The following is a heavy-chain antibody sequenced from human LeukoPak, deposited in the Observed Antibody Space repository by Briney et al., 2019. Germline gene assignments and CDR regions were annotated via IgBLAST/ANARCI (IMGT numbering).Heavy chain of an antibody. Sequence: GGSLRLSCAASGFTFSSHAMSWVRQAPGKGLEWVSAISGSGGSTYYADSVKGRFTISRDNSKNTLYLQMNSLRAEDTAVYYCAKHIQRWLQSFDYWGQGTLVTVSS. J-gene: IGHJ4*02. CDR1: GFTFSSHA. CDR3: AKHIQRWLQSFDY. D-gene: IGHD5-24*01. CDR2: ISGSGGST. V-gene: IGHV3-23*01.